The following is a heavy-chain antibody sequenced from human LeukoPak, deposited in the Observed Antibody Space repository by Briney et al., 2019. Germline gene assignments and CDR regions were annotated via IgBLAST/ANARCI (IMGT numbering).Heavy chain of an antibody. CDR3: ARGEWELRGETNGYYFDY. CDR2: IIPIFGTA. V-gene: IGHV1-69*13. Sequence: ASVKVSCKASGGTFSSYAISWVRQAPGQGLEWMGGIIPIFGTANYAQKFQGRVTITADESTSTAYMELSSLRSEDTAVYYCARGEWELRGETNGYYFDYWGQGTLVTVSS. J-gene: IGHJ4*02. CDR1: GGTFSSYA. D-gene: IGHD1-26*01.